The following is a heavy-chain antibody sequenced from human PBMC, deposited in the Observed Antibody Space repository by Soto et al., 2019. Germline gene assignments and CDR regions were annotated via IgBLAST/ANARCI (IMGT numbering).Heavy chain of an antibody. CDR3: AKDVISRRGGYYYGMDV. Sequence: EVQLLESGGGLVQPGGSLRLSCAASGFTFSSYAMSWVRQAPGKGLEWVSAISGSGGSTYYADSVKGRFTISRDNSKNTLYLQMNSLRAEDTAVYYCAKDVISRRGGYYYGMDVWGQGTTVTVSS. CDR2: ISGSGGST. J-gene: IGHJ6*02. V-gene: IGHV3-23*01. D-gene: IGHD3-10*01. CDR1: GFTFSSYA.